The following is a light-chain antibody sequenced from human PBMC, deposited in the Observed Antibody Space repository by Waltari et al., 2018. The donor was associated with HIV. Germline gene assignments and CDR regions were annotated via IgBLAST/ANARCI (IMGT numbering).Light chain of an antibody. CDR3: SSYTSSSTLRV. V-gene: IGLV2-14*01. CDR2: EVS. CDR1: SSDVGGYNY. J-gene: IGLJ3*02. Sequence: QSALTQPASVSVSPGQSITISCTGTSSDVGGYNYVSWYQQHPGKAPKLMLYEVSNRPSGVSNRFSGSKSGNTASLTISGLQAEDEADYYCSSYTSSSTLRVFGGGTKLTVL.